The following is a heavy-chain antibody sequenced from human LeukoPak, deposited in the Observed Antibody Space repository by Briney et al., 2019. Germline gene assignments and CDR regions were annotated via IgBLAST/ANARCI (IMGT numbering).Heavy chain of an antibody. CDR1: GGAFSGYY. CDR3: AGKAVAGPYFDY. D-gene: IGHD6-19*01. V-gene: IGHV4-34*01. J-gene: IGHJ4*02. Sequence: PSETLSLTCVVYGGAFSGYYWSWIRQPPGKGLEWIGEINHRGSTNYIPSLKSRVSISVDTSKNQFSLKLTSVTAADTAVYYCAGKAVAGPYFDYWGQGTLVTVSS. CDR2: INHRGST.